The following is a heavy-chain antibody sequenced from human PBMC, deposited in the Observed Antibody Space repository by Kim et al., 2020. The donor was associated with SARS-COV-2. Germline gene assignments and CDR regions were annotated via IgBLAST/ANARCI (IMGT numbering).Heavy chain of an antibody. J-gene: IGHJ2*01. CDR2: IYYSGST. Sequence: SETLSLTCTVSGGSISSYYWSWIRQPPGKGLEWIGYIYYSGSTNYNPSLKSRVTISVDTSKNQFSLKLSSVTAADTAVYYCARDHDRYWYFDLWGRGTLVTVSS. V-gene: IGHV4-59*01. D-gene: IGHD1-1*01. CDR1: GGSISSYY. CDR3: ARDHDRYWYFDL.